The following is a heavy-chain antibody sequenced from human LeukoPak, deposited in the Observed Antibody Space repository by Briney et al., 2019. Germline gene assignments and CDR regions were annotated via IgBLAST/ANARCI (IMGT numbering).Heavy chain of an antibody. Sequence: GGSLRLSCAASGFTFSSYNMNWVRQAPGKGPEWVSSITSSSSYIYYADSVKGRFTISRDNAKNSLYLQMDSLRVEDTAVYYLAREPYSGSYGPYYYYYMDVWGEGTTVTISS. D-gene: IGHD1-26*01. CDR1: GFTFSSYN. J-gene: IGHJ6*03. CDR2: ITSSSSYI. CDR3: AREPYSGSYGPYYYYYMDV. V-gene: IGHV3-21*06.